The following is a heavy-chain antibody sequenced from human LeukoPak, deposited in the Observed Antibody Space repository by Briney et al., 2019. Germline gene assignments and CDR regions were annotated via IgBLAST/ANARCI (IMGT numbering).Heavy chain of an antibody. CDR3: ARHGHRHGGTTGDY. J-gene: IGHJ4*02. D-gene: IGHD1-7*01. CDR1: GGSISSSSYY. Sequence: PSETLSLTCTVSGGSISSSSYYWGWIRQPPGKGLEWIGSIYYSGSTYYNPSLKSRVTISVDTSKNQFSLKLSSVTAADTAVHYCARHGHRHGGTTGDYWGQGTLVTVSS. V-gene: IGHV4-39*01. CDR2: IYYSGST.